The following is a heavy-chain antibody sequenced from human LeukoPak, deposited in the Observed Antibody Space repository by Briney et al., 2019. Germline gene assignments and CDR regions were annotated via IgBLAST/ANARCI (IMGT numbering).Heavy chain of an antibody. CDR1: GGTFTTYS. J-gene: IGHJ6*02. V-gene: IGHV1-69*04. CDR3: ARDAYMNDRWFHRMDV. D-gene: IGHD2-15*01. CDR2: TIPLLRMT. Sequence: SVKVSCKASGGTFTTYSISWVRQAPGQGLEWMGRTIPLLRMTNYAQRFQGRVTIIADKSTSTAHLELSGLRSEDTAVYYCARDAYMNDRWFHRMDVWGQGTTIIVSS.